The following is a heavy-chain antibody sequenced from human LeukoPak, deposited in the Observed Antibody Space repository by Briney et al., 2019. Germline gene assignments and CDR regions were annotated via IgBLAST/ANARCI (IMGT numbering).Heavy chain of an antibody. CDR2: IKSKTDGGTT. D-gene: IGHD3-10*01. CDR3: TTDEITMVRGVPHGGAFDI. Sequence: GGSLRLSCAASGFTFSNAWMSWVRQAPGKGLEWVGRIKSKTDGGTTDYAAPVKGRFTISRDDSKNTLYLQMNSLKTEDTAVYYCTTDEITMVRGVPHGGAFDIWGQGTMVTVSS. V-gene: IGHV3-15*01. J-gene: IGHJ3*02. CDR1: GFTFSNAW.